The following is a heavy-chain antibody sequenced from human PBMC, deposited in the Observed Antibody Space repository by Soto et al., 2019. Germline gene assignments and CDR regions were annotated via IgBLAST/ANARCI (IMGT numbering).Heavy chain of an antibody. CDR3: ARDRGWNYGAVLDY. Sequence: GSLRLSCAASGFTFSSYAMHWVRQAPGKGLEYVSAISSNGGSTYYANSVKGRFTISRDNSKNTLYLQMGSLRAEDMAVYYCARDRGWNYGAVLDYWGQGTLVTVSS. V-gene: IGHV3-64*01. CDR1: GFTFSSYA. J-gene: IGHJ4*02. CDR2: ISSNGGST. D-gene: IGHD1-7*01.